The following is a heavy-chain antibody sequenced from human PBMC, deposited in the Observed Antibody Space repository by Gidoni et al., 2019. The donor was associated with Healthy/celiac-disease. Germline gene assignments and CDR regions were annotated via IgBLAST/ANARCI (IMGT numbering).Heavy chain of an antibody. CDR2: IYYSGSP. D-gene: IGHD3-10*01. J-gene: IGHJ4*02. Sequence: QLQLQESGPGLVKPSETLSPTCPVSGGSISSSSYYWGWIRQPPGKGLEWIGSIYYSGSPYYNPSLKSRVTISVDTSKNQFSLKLSSVTAADTAVYYCARGGFGELYAPFDYWGQGTLVTVSS. CDR1: GGSISSSSYY. CDR3: ARGGFGELYAPFDY. V-gene: IGHV4-39*07.